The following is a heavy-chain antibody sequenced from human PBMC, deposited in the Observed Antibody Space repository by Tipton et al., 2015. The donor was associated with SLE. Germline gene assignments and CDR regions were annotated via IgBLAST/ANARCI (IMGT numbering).Heavy chain of an antibody. CDR2: ISGSGGST. V-gene: IGHV3-23*01. Sequence: SLRLSCAASGFTFSSYSMNWVRQAPGKGLEWVSAISGSGGSTYYADSVKGRFTISRDNSKNTLYLQMNSLRAEDTAVYYCAKDRGHNWNPDAFDIWGQGTMVTVSS. CDR1: GFTFSSYS. J-gene: IGHJ3*02. CDR3: AKDRGHNWNPDAFDI. D-gene: IGHD1-20*01.